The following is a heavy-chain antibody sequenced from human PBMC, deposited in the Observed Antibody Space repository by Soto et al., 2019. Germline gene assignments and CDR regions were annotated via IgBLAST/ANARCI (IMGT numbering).Heavy chain of an antibody. Sequence: QDQLVQSGAEVKKPGSSVKVSCKASGGTFSSHTFSWVRQAPGQGLEWMGRIIPALGPATYAKKFQGSVTVTADESATTVYMELNSLRSEDTAVYYCAIPVSGDYWDFDLWGRGTLVTVSS. CDR2: IIPALGPA. J-gene: IGHJ2*01. V-gene: IGHV1-69*08. CDR1: GGTFSSHT. CDR3: AIPVSGDYWDFDL. D-gene: IGHD4-17*01.